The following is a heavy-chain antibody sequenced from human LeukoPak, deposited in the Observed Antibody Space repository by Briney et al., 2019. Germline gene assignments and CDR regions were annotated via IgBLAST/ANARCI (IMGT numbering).Heavy chain of an antibody. Sequence: SETLSLTCTVSGGSISSEGYNWSWIRQPQGKGLDWIGYIYYSGSTYYNPSLKSRVTISADTSKNQFSLKLSSVTAADTAVYYCARDPHSGYGTDYWGQGTLVTASS. CDR2: IYYSGST. CDR1: GGSISSEGYN. V-gene: IGHV4-31*03. J-gene: IGHJ4*02. CDR3: ARDPHSGYGTDY. D-gene: IGHD5-12*01.